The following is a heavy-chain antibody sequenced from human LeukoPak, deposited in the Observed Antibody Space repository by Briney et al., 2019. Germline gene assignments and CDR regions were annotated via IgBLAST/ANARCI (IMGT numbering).Heavy chain of an antibody. CDR3: AREGGYNKVIY. J-gene: IGHJ4*02. D-gene: IGHD5-24*01. Sequence: ASVKVSCKASGGTFSSYAISWVRQAPGQGLEWMGGIIPIFGTANYAQKFQGRVTITTDESTSTAYMELSSLRSEDTAVYYSAREGGYNKVIYWGQGTLVTVSS. V-gene: IGHV1-69*05. CDR2: IIPIFGTA. CDR1: GGTFSSYA.